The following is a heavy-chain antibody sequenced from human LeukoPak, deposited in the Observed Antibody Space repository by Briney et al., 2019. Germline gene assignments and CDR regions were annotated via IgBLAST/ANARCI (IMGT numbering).Heavy chain of an antibody. CDR3: ATAEGGGRSNQFDH. V-gene: IGHV3-23*01. CDR1: GFTFSNYA. CDR2: ISNTGGST. D-gene: IGHD1-1*01. J-gene: IGHJ4*02. Sequence: GGSLRLSCAASGFTFSNYAMSWVRQAPGKGLEWVSVISNTGGSTYYSDSVKGRFTISRDNSKNTLFLQLNSLRAEDTAVYYCATAEGGGRSNQFDHWGQGTLVTVSS.